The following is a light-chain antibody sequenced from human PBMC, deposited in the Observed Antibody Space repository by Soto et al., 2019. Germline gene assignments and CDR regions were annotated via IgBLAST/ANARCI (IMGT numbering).Light chain of an antibody. J-gene: IGLJ1*01. Sequence: QSVLTQPRSVSGSPGQSVTISCTGTSSDVGGYNYVSWYQQHPGKAPKLMIFHVSKRPSGVPDRFSGSKSGNTASLTIPGLQAEDEADYYCCSYAGSYTYVFGTGTKVTVL. V-gene: IGLV2-11*01. CDR2: HVS. CDR1: SSDVGGYNY. CDR3: CSYAGSYTYV.